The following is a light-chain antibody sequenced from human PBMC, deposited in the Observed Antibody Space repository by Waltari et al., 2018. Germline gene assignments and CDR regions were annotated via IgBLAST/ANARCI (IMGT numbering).Light chain of an antibody. CDR3: QQYSSVPPT. Sequence: DIHMTQAPSSLSASVGDRVTLTCRASHNLNTYLGWYQQRPGEAPKLLMYAASTLQTGVPSRFSGSGSGTEFTLTITSLQPEDVATYYCQQYSSVPPTFGQGTKVGI. V-gene: IGKV1-27*01. J-gene: IGKJ1*01. CDR2: AAS. CDR1: HNLNTY.